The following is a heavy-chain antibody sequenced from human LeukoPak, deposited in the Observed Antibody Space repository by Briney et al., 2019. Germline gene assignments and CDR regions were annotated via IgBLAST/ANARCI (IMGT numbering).Heavy chain of an antibody. CDR1: GGSFSGYY. V-gene: IGHV4-34*01. Sequence: SETLSLTCAVYGGSFSGYYCSWIRQPPGKGLEWIGEINHSGSTNYNPSLKSRVTISVDTSKNQFSLKLSSVTAADTAVYYCARGRYYYDSSGFDYWGQGTLVTVSS. D-gene: IGHD3-22*01. CDR2: INHSGST. J-gene: IGHJ4*02. CDR3: ARGRYYYDSSGFDY.